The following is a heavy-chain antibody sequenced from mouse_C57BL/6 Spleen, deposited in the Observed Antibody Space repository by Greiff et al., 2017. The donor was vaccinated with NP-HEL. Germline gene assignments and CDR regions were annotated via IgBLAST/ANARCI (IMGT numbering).Heavy chain of an antibody. J-gene: IGHJ1*03. V-gene: IGHV10-1*01. CDR3: VRQETTVDWYFDV. CDR2: IRSKSNNYAT. D-gene: IGHD1-1*01. CDR1: GFSFNTYA. Sequence: EVQGVESGGGLVQPKGSLKLSCAASGFSFNTYAMNWVRQAPGKGLEWVARIRSKSNNYATYYADSVKDRFTISRDDSESMLYLQMNNLKTEDTAMYYCVRQETTVDWYFDVWGTGTTVTVSS.